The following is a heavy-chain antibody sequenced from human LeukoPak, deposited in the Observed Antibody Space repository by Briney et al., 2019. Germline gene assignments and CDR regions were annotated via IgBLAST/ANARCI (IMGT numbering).Heavy chain of an antibody. CDR3: ARGGYDILTGYFVPILPIDY. CDR1: GFTFSSYG. CDR2: IWYDGSNK. V-gene: IGHV3-33*01. D-gene: IGHD3-9*01. J-gene: IGHJ4*02. Sequence: GGSLRLSCAASGFTFSSYGMHWVRQAPGKGLEWVAVIWYDGSNKYYADSVKGRFTISRDNSKNTLYLQMNSLRAEDTAVYYCARGGYDILTGYFVPILPIDYWGQGTLVTVSS.